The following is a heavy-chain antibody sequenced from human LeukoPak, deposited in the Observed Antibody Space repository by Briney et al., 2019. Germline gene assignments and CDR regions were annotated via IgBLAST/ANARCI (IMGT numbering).Heavy chain of an antibody. CDR1: GFTFSSYS. D-gene: IGHD5-18*01. J-gene: IGHJ4*02. CDR2: ISSSSSYI. CDR3: AREGYSYGSAFDY. V-gene: IGHV3-21*01. Sequence: GGSLRLSCAASGFTFSSYSMNWVRQAPGKGLEWVSSISSSSSYIYYADSVKGRFTISRDNAKNSLYLQMSSLRAEDTAVYYCAREGYSYGSAFDYWGQGTLVTVSS.